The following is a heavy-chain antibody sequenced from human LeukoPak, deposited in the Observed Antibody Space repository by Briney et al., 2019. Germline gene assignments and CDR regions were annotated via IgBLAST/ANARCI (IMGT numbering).Heavy chain of an antibody. D-gene: IGHD3-16*02. V-gene: IGHV3-21*01. CDR1: GFTFSSYS. J-gene: IGHJ4*02. Sequence: GGSLRLSCAASGFTFSSYSMNWVRQAPGKGLEWVSSISSSSSYIYYADSVKGRFTISRDNAKSSLYLQMNSLRAEDTAVYYCARVCDYVWGSYRCFDYWGQGTLVTVSS. CDR2: ISSSSSYI. CDR3: ARVCDYVWGSYRCFDY.